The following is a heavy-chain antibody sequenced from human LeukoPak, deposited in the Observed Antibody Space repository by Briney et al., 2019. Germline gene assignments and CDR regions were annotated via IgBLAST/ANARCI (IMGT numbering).Heavy chain of an antibody. V-gene: IGHV1-2*02. Sequence: ASVKVSCKASGYTFTGYYMHWVRQAPGQGLEWMGWINPNSGGTNYAQKFQGRVTMTRDTSISTAYMELSRLRSDDTAVYYCARVRGYCSSTSCYQFDYWGQGTLDTVSS. CDR3: ARVRGYCSSTSCYQFDY. CDR2: INPNSGGT. J-gene: IGHJ4*02. CDR1: GYTFTGYY. D-gene: IGHD2-2*01.